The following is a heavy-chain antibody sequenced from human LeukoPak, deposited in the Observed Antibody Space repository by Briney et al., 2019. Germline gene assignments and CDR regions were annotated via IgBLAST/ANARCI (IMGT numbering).Heavy chain of an antibody. Sequence: SETLSLTCTVSGGSISSYYWSWIRQPPGKGLEWIGYIYYSGSTNYNPSLKSRVTISVDTSKNQFSLKLSSVTAADTAVYYCARGWAYDSGSYSTNWGQGSLVTVSS. V-gene: IGHV4-59*01. CDR2: IYYSGST. CDR1: GGSISSYY. D-gene: IGHD3-10*01. CDR3: ARGWAYDSGSYSTN. J-gene: IGHJ4*02.